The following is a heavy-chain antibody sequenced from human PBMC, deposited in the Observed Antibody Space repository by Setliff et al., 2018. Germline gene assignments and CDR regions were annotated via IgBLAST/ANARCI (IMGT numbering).Heavy chain of an antibody. CDR3: LRLVRYCTKIACQATSGDEV. CDR1: GYTLSNSI. V-gene: IGHV1-18*01. D-gene: IGHD2-8*01. J-gene: IGHJ4*02. CDR2: ISAYSGKT. Sequence: ASVKVSCKASGYTLSNSILSWVRQAPGQGLEWVGWISAYSGKTYSAQKFQDRVTLTTHTSTNMGYLELRDLRSDDTAVYYCLRLVRYCTKIACQATSGDEVWGLGTLFTVSS.